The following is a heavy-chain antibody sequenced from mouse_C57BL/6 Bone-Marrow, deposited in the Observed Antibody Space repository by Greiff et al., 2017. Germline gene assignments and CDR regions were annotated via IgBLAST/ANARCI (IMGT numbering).Heavy chain of an antibody. CDR1: GYTFTSYW. Sequence: QVQLQQPGAELVMPGASVKLSCKASGYTFTSYWMHWVKQRPGQGLEWIGEIDPSDSYTNYNQKFKGKSTLTVDKSSSTAYMQLSSLTSEDSAVXYCAKEDDYGSSSAWFAYWGQGTLVTVSA. CDR2: IDPSDSYT. CDR3: AKEDDYGSSSAWFAY. D-gene: IGHD1-1*01. J-gene: IGHJ3*01. V-gene: IGHV1-69*01.